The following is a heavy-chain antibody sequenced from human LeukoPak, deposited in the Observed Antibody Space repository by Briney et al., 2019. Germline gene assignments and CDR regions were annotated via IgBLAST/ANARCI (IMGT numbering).Heavy chain of an antibody. CDR1: GFTFSSCS. CDR2: ISSASNTI. CDR3: ARDGWFGDYNWFDP. V-gene: IGHV3-48*01. J-gene: IGHJ5*02. D-gene: IGHD3-10*01. Sequence: GGSLRLSCAASGFTFSSCSMNWVRQAPGKGLEWVSYISSASNTIYYADSVKGRFTISRDNAKNSLYLQMNSLRAEDTAMYYCARDGWFGDYNWFDPWGQGTLVTVSS.